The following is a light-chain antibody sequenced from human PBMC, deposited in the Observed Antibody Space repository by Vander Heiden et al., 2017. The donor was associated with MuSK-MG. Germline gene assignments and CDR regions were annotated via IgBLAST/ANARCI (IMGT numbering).Light chain of an antibody. CDR1: QSISSY. V-gene: IGKV1-39*01. J-gene: IGKJ4*01. Sequence: DIQMTQSPSSLSASVGDRVTITCRASQSISSYLNWYQQKPGKAPKLLIYAASSLQSGVPSRFSGSGSGTDFTPTISSLQPEDFATYYCQQSYSTPLTFGGGTKVXIK. CDR2: AAS. CDR3: QQSYSTPLT.